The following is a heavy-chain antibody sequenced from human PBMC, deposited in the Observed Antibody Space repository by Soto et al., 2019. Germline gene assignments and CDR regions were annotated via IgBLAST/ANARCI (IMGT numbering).Heavy chain of an antibody. V-gene: IGHV3-7*03. CDR3: ARGGALRPYGHVPLAF. Sequence: EALLVESGGGLVQPGGSLRLSCAASGFTFSGYWMSWVRQAPGKGLEWVASINRDGSESHYVDSVKGRFTISRDNAKSSVYLQMKSLRAEDTAVYYCARGGALRPYGHVPLAFWGQGTLVTVSS. CDR1: GFTFSGYW. J-gene: IGHJ4*02. CDR2: INRDGSES. D-gene: IGHD3-16*01.